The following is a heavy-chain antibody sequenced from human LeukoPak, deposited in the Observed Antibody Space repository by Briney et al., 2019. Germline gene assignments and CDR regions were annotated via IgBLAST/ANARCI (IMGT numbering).Heavy chain of an antibody. V-gene: IGHV1-18*01. CDR1: GYIFTKYD. Sequence: ASVKVSCKPSGYIFTKYDISWVRQAPAQGPEWMGWITPYNGNAQSAPKVERRVTMTTDTSASTAYLELRGLKSDDTAVYYCARGSSWYEDDYDYGIDVWGQGTTVTVSS. J-gene: IGHJ6*02. CDR2: ITPYNGNA. D-gene: IGHD6-13*01. CDR3: ARGSSWYEDDYDYGIDV.